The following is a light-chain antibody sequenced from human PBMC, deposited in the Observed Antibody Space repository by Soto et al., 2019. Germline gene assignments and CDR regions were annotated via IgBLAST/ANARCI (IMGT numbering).Light chain of an antibody. J-gene: IGKJ1*01. V-gene: IGKV3-11*01. CDR2: DAS. Sequence: EIVLTQSPATLSLSPGERATLSCRASQSVSSYLAWYQQKPGQAPRLLIYDASNRATGIPARFSGSGSGTDFTLTISSLEPEDFALYYCQHRANWPWTFGQGTKVDI. CDR1: QSVSSY. CDR3: QHRANWPWT.